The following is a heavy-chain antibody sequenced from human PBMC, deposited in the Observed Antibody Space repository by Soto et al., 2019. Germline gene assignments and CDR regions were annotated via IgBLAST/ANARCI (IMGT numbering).Heavy chain of an antibody. D-gene: IGHD5-18*01. J-gene: IGHJ4*02. V-gene: IGHV4-34*01. CDR3: ARGMDTAKTGY. CDR2: IHPSGST. CDR1: GGSFSDYY. Sequence: SETLSLTCAVYGGSFSDYYWSWIRQPPGKGLEWIGEIHPSGSTNYNPSLKSRVTISVDTSKNQFSLKLSSVTAADTAVYYCARGMDTAKTGYWGQGTLVTVSS.